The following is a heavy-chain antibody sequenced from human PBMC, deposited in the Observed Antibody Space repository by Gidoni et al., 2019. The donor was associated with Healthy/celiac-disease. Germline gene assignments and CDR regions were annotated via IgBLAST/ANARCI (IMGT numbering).Heavy chain of an antibody. V-gene: IGHV3-15*01. CDR1: GFTLSNAC. D-gene: IGHD6-6*01. Sequence: EVQLVESGGGLVKPGGSLRLPCAACGFTLSNACMSGVRQATVKGLEWVVLIKSKTDGGTTDYAAPVKGRFTISRYDSKNTLYLQMNSLKTEDTAEYYCTTGEYSSSSWDYWGQVTLVTVSS. J-gene: IGHJ4*02. CDR3: TTGEYSSSSWDY. CDR2: IKSKTDGGTT.